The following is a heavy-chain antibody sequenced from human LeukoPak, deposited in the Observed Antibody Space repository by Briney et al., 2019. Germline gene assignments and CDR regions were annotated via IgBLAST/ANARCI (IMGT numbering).Heavy chain of an antibody. D-gene: IGHD3-10*01. V-gene: IGHV3-23*01. J-gene: IGHJ3*02. Sequence: GGSLRLSCAASGFTFSSYAMSWVRQAPGKGLEWVSAISGSGGSTYYADSVKGRFTISRDNAKNTLYLQMNSLRTEDTALYYCAKAYYGSGSRRGAFDIWGQGTMVTVSS. CDR1: GFTFSSYA. CDR2: ISGSGGST. CDR3: AKAYYGSGSRRGAFDI.